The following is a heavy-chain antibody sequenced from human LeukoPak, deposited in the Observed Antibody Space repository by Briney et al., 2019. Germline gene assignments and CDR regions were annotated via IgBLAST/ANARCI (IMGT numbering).Heavy chain of an antibody. J-gene: IGHJ4*02. CDR1: GFTFGSYA. V-gene: IGHV3-30*04. CDR2: ISYDGSNK. CDR3: AREGKVPAAGFDY. D-gene: IGHD2-2*01. Sequence: GGSLRLSCAASGFTFGSYAMHWVRQAPGKGLEWVAVISYDGSNKYYADSVKGRFTISRDNSKNTLYLQMNSLRAEDTAVYYCAREGKVPAAGFDYWGQGTLVTVSS.